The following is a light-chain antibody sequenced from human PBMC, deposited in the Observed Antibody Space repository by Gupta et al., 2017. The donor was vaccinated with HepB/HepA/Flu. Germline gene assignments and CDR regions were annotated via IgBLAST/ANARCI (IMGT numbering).Light chain of an antibody. Sequence: QSALTQPASVSGSPGPSITISCTGTSSDVGGYNYVSWYQQHPGKAPKLMIYDVTNRPSGVSIRFSGSKSGNTAYLTISGLRAEDEADYYCCSYTTSSTLPYVFGTGTKVTVL. CDR1: SSDVGGYNY. CDR3: CSYTTSSTLPYV. V-gene: IGLV2-14*03. J-gene: IGLJ1*01. CDR2: DVT.